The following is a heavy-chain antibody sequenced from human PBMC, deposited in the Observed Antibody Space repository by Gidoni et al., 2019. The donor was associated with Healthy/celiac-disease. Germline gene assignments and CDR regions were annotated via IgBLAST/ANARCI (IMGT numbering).Heavy chain of an antibody. V-gene: IGHV3-23*01. CDR1: GFTFSSDA. CDR3: AKDGVRYNWNYGGDY. CDR2: IRGSGGSK. D-gene: IGHD1-7*01. Sequence: EVQLLESGGGLVQPGGSLRLSCAASGFTFSSDAMIWVRQAPGKGLECVSAIRGSGGSKYYADSVKGRFTISRDNSKNTRYLQMNSRRAEDTAVYYCAKDGVRYNWNYGGDYWGQGTLVTVSS. J-gene: IGHJ4*02.